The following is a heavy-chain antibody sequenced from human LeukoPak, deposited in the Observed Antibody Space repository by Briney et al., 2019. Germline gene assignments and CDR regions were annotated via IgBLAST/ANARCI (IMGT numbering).Heavy chain of an antibody. Sequence: PGGSLRLSCAASGFTVSSNYMSWVRQAPGKGLEWVSVIYSGGSTYYADSVKGRFTISRDNSKNTLYLQMNSPRAEDTAVYYCARVRWLQFFDYWGQGTLVTVSS. V-gene: IGHV3-66*01. J-gene: IGHJ4*02. CDR1: GFTVSSNY. CDR2: IYSGGST. D-gene: IGHD5-24*01. CDR3: ARVRWLQFFDY.